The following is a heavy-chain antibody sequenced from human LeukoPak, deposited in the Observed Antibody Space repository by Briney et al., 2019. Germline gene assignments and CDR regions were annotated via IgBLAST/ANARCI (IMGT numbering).Heavy chain of an antibody. CDR1: GYXFTGYY. CDR3: ARNRYRYSSSFYYFDY. V-gene: IGHV1-2*02. D-gene: IGHD6-6*01. Sequence: ASVKVSCKASGYXFTGYYIHWVRQAPGQGLEWMGWINPNSGGTNYAQKFQGRVTMTRDTSIGTAYMELSRLRSDDTAVYYCARNRYRYSSSFYYFDYWGQGTLVTVSS. CDR2: INPNSGGT. J-gene: IGHJ4*02.